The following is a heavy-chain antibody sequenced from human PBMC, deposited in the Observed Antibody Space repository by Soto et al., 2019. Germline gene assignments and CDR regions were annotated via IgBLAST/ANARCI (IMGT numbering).Heavy chain of an antibody. D-gene: IGHD2-21*02. J-gene: IGHJ1*01. Sequence: QVQLVQSGAEVKKPGSSVKVSCKASGGTFSSYTISWVRQSPGQGLDLMGRIIPILGIANYAQKFQGRVTITSDKSTSTAYMELSSLRSEDTAVYYCARGGHIVVVTAIPSDLYFQHWGQGTLVTVSS. V-gene: IGHV1-69*02. CDR1: GGTFSSYT. CDR3: ARGGHIVVVTAIPSDLYFQH. CDR2: IIPILGIA.